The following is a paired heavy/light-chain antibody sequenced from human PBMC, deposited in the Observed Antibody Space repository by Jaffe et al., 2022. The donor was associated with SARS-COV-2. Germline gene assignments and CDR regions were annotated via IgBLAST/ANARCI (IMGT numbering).Heavy chain of an antibody. CDR2: IKQDGTEK. V-gene: IGHV3-7*01. D-gene: IGHD2-15*01. Sequence: EVQLMESGGGLVQPGGSLRLSCAASGFTFSGYWMSWVRQAPGKGLEWVANIKQDGTEKYYVDSVKGRFTISRDNAKNSLYLQMNSLRAEDTAVYYCARDYSLVLGFFDFWGQGTLVTVSS. J-gene: IGHJ4*02. CDR1: GFTFSGYW. CDR3: ARDYSLVLGFFDF.
Light chain of an antibody. CDR2: GAS. J-gene: IGKJ4*01. CDR3: QQYNNWPLT. CDR1: QSVNSN. Sequence: EIVMTQSPATLFMSPGERATLSCRASQSVNSNLAWYQQRPGQAPRLLIYGASTRATGIPARFSGSGSGTEFTLTISSLQSEDSAVYYCQQYNNWPLTFGGGTKVEIK. V-gene: IGKV3-15*01.